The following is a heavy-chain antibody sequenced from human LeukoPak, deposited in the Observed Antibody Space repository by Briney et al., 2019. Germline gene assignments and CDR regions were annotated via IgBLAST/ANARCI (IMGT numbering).Heavy chain of an antibody. D-gene: IGHD3-16*01. CDR2: ISACNGNT. CDR3: ARLYDTDWFDP. CDR1: DYTFTSYG. J-gene: IGHJ5*02. Sequence: ASVKVSCKASDYTFTSYGISWVRQAPGQGLEWMGWISACNGNTNYAQKLQGRVTMTTDTSTSTAYMELRSLRSDDTAVYYCARLYDTDWFDPWGQGTLVTVSS. V-gene: IGHV1-18*01.